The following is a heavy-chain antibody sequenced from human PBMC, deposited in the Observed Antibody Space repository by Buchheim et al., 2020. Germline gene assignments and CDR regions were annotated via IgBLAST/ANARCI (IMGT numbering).Heavy chain of an antibody. D-gene: IGHD4-23*01. V-gene: IGHV3-74*01. Sequence: EVQLVESGGGLVQPGQSLRLSCAASGFTVSRYWMHWVRQVPGKGLVWVSRIDGDGSAADYADSVTGRVTVSRDNAKNTGCLQLNSLRVEDTAVYYCARASNSRDYFDSWGQGTL. CDR1: GFTVSRYW. CDR2: IDGDGSAA. CDR3: ARASNSRDYFDS. J-gene: IGHJ4*02.